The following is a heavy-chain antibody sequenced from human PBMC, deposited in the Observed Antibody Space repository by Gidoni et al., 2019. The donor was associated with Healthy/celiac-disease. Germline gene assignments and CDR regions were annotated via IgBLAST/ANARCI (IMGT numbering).Heavy chain of an antibody. J-gene: IGHJ5*02. CDR2: ISSSSSTI. D-gene: IGHD1-20*01. V-gene: IGHV3-48*01. CDR1: GFTFSSYS. Sequence: EVQLVESGGGLVQPGGSLRLSCAASGFTFSSYSMNWVRQAPGKGLEWVSYISSSSSTIYYADSVKGRFNISRDNAKNSLYLQMNSLRAEDTAVYYCARTARVTGTQGPNWFDPWGQGTLVTVSS. CDR3: ARTARVTGTQGPNWFDP.